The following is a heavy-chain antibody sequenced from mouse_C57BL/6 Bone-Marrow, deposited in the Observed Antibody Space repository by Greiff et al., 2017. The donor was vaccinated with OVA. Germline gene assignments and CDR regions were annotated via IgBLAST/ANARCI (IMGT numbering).Heavy chain of an antibody. J-gene: IGHJ2*01. V-gene: IGHV1-64*01. CDR2: IHPNSGST. CDR1: GYTFTSYW. D-gene: IGHD2-4*01. Sequence: VQLQQPGAELVKPGASVKLSCKASGYTFTSYWMHWVKQRPGQGLEWIGMIHPNSGSTNYNEKFKSKATLTVDKSSSTAYMQLSSLTSEDSAVYYCAKRDYDPYYFDYWGQGTTPTVSS. CDR3: AKRDYDPYYFDY.